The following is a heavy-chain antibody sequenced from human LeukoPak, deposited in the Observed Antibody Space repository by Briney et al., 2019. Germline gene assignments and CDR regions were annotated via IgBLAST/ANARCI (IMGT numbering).Heavy chain of an antibody. CDR3: ATTITIFGVPPTGAFDI. D-gene: IGHD3-3*01. CDR1: GFTFSSYS. Sequence: GGSLRLSCAASGFTFSSYSMNWVRQAPGKGLEWVSSISSSSSYIYYADSVKGRFTISRDNAKNSLYLQMNSLRAEDTAVYYCATTITIFGVPPTGAFDIWGQGTMVTVSS. V-gene: IGHV3-21*01. CDR2: ISSSSSYI. J-gene: IGHJ3*02.